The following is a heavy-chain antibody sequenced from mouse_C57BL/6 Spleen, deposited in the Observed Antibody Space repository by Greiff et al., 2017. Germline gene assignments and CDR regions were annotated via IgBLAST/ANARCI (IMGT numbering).Heavy chain of an antibody. V-gene: IGHV1-62-2*01. D-gene: IGHD1-1*01. CDR2: FYPGSGSI. CDR3: ARHEGKAYYYGSSGYAMDY. Sequence: QVQLKQSGAELVKPGASVKLSCKASGYTFTEYTIHWVKQRSGQGLEWIGWFYPGSGSIKYNEKFKDKATLTADKSSSTVYMELSRLTSEDSAVYFWARHEGKAYYYGSSGYAMDYWGQGTSVTVSS. J-gene: IGHJ4*01. CDR1: GYTFTEYT.